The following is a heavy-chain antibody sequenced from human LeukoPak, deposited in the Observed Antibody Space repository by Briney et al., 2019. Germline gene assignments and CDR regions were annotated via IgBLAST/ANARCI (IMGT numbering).Heavy chain of an antibody. CDR2: AKSDGSST. J-gene: IGHJ4*02. V-gene: IGHV3-74*01. CDR1: GFTFSNYW. Sequence: GGSLRLSCAASGFTFSNYWMHWVRQAPGKGPVWVSRAKSDGSSTRFADSVQGRFTISRDNGKNTLYLQMNSLRAEDTAVYYCARGGDSSNWYPGYFEYWGQGALVTVSS. CDR3: ARGGDSSNWYPGYFEY. D-gene: IGHD6-13*01.